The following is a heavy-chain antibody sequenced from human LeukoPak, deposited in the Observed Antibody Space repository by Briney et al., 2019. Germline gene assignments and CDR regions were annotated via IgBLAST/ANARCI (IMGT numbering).Heavy chain of an antibody. CDR3: AKLYYYDSSGYYHDY. CDR1: GFTFSSYA. Sequence: GGSLRLSCAASGFTFSSYAMHWVRQAPGKGLEWVAVISYDGSNKYYADSVKGRFTISRDNSKNTLYLQMNSLRAEDTAVYYCAKLYYYDSSGYYHDYWGQGTLVTVSS. CDR2: ISYDGSNK. D-gene: IGHD3-22*01. J-gene: IGHJ4*02. V-gene: IGHV3-30*18.